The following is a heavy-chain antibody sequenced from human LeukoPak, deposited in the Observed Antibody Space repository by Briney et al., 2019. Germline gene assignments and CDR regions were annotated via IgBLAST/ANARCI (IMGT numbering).Heavy chain of an antibody. V-gene: IGHV4-34*01. Sequence: SETPSLTCTVPGGSISSYYWSWIRQPPGKGQGWSGEINHSGSTNYNPSLKSRVTISVDTSKNQFSLKLSSVTAADTGVYYCARGVLRADYWGQGTLVTVSS. J-gene: IGHJ4*02. D-gene: IGHD3-10*01. CDR3: ARGVLRADY. CDR1: GGSISSYY. CDR2: INHSGST.